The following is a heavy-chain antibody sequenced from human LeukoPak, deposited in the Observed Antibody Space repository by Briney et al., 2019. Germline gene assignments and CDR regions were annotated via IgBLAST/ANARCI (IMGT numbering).Heavy chain of an antibody. CDR2: IYATGST. CDR3: ARHGSVRSPLGP. J-gene: IGHJ5*02. V-gene: IGHV4-4*09. Sequence: PSETLSLTCTVSGGSISSYYWSWIRQPPGKGLEWIGYIYATGSTNYNPSLKSRVTISVDTSKNQSSLNLGSVTAADTAVYYCARHGSVRSPLGPWGQGTLVTVSS. CDR1: GGSISSYY. D-gene: IGHD3-10*01.